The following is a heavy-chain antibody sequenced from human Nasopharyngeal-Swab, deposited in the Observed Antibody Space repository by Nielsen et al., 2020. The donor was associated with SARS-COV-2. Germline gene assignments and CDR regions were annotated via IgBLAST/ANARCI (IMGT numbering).Heavy chain of an antibody. D-gene: IGHD6-13*01. J-gene: IGHJ6*04. Sequence: RQAPGKGLEWIGEINHSGSTNYNLSLKSRVTISVDTSKNQFSLKLSSVTAADTAVYYCARSIAAAGNFPRIRVFPDVWGRGTTVTVSS. CDR2: INHSGST. V-gene: IGHV4-34*01. CDR3: ARSIAAAGNFPRIRVFPDV.